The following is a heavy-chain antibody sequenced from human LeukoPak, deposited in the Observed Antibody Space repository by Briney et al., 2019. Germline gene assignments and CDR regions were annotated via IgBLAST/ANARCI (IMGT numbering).Heavy chain of an antibody. Sequence: GGSLRLSCAASGFTFSSYGMHWVRQAPGKGLEWVAFIRYDGSNEYYADSVKGRFTISRDNSKNTLYLQMNSLRPEDTAIYYCAKDLTTVTSQGDYWGQGTLVTVSS. D-gene: IGHD4-17*01. CDR3: AKDLTTVTSQGDY. J-gene: IGHJ4*02. CDR1: GFTFSSYG. CDR2: IRYDGSNE. V-gene: IGHV3-30*02.